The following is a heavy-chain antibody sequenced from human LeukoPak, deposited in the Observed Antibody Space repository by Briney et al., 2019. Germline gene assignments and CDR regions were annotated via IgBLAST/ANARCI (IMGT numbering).Heavy chain of an antibody. CDR3: ARAAMTTSYYYYGMDV. Sequence: SETLSLTCTVSGGSISSGGYYWSWIRQHPGKGLEWIGYIYYSGSTYYNPSLKSRVTISVDTPKNQFSLKLSSVTAADTAVYYCARAAMTTSYYYYGMDVWGQGTTVTVSS. V-gene: IGHV4-31*03. D-gene: IGHD4-17*01. J-gene: IGHJ6*02. CDR2: IYYSGST. CDR1: GGSISSGGYY.